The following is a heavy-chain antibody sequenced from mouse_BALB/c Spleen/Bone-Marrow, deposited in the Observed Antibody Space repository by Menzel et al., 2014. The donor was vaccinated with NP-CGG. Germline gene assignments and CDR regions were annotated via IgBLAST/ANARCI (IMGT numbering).Heavy chain of an antibody. J-gene: IGHJ4*01. CDR1: GFTFSDFY. CDR3: ARDRGVQGYAMDY. CDR2: ISYGGSYI. D-gene: IGHD2-14*01. Sequence: VESGGGLVKPGGSLKLSCAASGFTFSDFYMYWVRQTPEKRLEWVATISYGGSYIYYPDSVKGRFTISRDDAKNSLYLQMSSLKSEDTAMYYCARDRGVQGYAMDYWGQGTSVTVSS. V-gene: IGHV5-4*02.